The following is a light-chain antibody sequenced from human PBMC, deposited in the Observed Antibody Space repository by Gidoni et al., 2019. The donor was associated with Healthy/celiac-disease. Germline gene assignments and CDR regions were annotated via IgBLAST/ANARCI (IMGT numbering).Light chain of an antibody. CDR2: AAS. J-gene: IGKJ1*01. CDR1: QSISSY. Sequence: DIQMTQSPSSLSASVGDRVTITCRASQSISSYLNWYQQKPGKAPKLLIYAASSLQSGVPSRFCGSGSGTDFTLTISSLQPEDFATYYCQQSYSTPRTFGQXTKVEIK. V-gene: IGKV1-39*01. CDR3: QQSYSTPRT.